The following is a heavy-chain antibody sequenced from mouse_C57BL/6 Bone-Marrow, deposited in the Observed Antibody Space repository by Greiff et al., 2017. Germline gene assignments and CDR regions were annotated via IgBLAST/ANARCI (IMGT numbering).Heavy chain of an antibody. Sequence: EVQLVESGGGLVKPGGSLKLSCAASGFTFSSYAMSWVRQTPEKRLEWVATISDGGSYTYYPDNVKGRFTISRDNAKNNLYLQMSHLKSEDTAMYYCARESANWDYFDYWGQGTTLTVSS. D-gene: IGHD4-1*01. CDR1: GFTFSSYA. CDR2: ISDGGSYT. V-gene: IGHV5-4*01. CDR3: ARESANWDYFDY. J-gene: IGHJ2*01.